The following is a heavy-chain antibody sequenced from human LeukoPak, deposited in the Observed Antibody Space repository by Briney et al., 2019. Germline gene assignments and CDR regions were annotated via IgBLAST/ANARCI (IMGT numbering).Heavy chain of an antibody. Sequence: SVKVSCKASGGTFSSYAISWVRQAPGQGLEWMGGIIPIFGTANYAQKFQGRVTITADESTSTAYMELSSLRSEDTAVYYCARWGSSWYGDYFDYWGQGTLVTVSS. V-gene: IGHV1-69*13. D-gene: IGHD6-13*01. CDR3: ARWGSSWYGDYFDY. CDR1: GGTFSSYA. CDR2: IIPIFGTA. J-gene: IGHJ4*02.